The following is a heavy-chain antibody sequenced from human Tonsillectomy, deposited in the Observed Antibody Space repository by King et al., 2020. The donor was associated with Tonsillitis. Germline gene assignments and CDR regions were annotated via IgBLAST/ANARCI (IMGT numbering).Heavy chain of an antibody. V-gene: IGHV4-4*07. Sequence: QLQESGPGLVKPSETLSLTCTVSGASISSNYWSWIRQPAGKGQEWIGRIYTNGSTNYNPSLRSRVTMSVDTSKKQFSLQLSSVTAADTAVYCCVSGFYGSDWLYKGSFWGQGTLVTVSS. CDR1: GASISSNY. J-gene: IGHJ4*02. CDR3: VSGFYGSDWLYKGSF. D-gene: IGHD6-19*01. CDR2: IYTNGST.